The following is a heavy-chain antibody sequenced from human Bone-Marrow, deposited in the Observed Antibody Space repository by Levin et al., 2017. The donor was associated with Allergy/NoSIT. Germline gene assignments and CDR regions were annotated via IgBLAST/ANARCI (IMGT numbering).Heavy chain of an antibody. CDR3: ARTLGYCSGDSCYFYFDY. V-gene: IGHV4-38-2*01. CDR2: IYHSGST. J-gene: IGHJ4*02. D-gene: IGHD2-15*01. CDR1: GYSISSDYY. Sequence: SETLSLTCAVSGYSISSDYYWGWIRQPPGEGLEWIGNIYHSGSTYYNPSLKSRVTISVDTSKNQFSLKETSVTAADTAVYYCARTLGYCSGDSCYFYFDYWGRGTLVTVSS.